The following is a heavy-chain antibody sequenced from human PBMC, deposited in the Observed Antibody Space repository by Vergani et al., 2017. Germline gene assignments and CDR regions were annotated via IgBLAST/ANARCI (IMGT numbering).Heavy chain of an antibody. CDR1: GGSLRGYY. Sequence: QVQLQESGPGLVRPSETLSLTCTVSGGSLRGYYWNWIRQNPGEGVEWIGYVEDSGYFNYNPSLKTRVSISSDTSNNQFSLMLSSVTVADTAVYYCARSIVSRNPPDYFGNWGQGTLVTVSS. V-gene: IGHV4-59*01. D-gene: IGHD1-14*01. CDR3: ARSIVSRNPPDYFGN. J-gene: IGHJ4*02. CDR2: VEDSGYF.